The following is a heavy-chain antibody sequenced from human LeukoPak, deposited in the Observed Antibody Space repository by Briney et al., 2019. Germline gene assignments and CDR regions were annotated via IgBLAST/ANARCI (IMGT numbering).Heavy chain of an antibody. CDR2: IKQDGSEK. CDR1: GFTFSSYW. V-gene: IGHV3-7*01. D-gene: IGHD6-6*01. Sequence: GGSLRLSCAASGFTFSSYWMSWVRQAPGRGLEWVANIKQDGSEKYYVDSVKGRFTIYRDNAKNSLYLQMNSLRAEDTAVYYCARDYSSSSPLDYWGQGTLVTVSS. CDR3: ARDYSSSSPLDY. J-gene: IGHJ4*02.